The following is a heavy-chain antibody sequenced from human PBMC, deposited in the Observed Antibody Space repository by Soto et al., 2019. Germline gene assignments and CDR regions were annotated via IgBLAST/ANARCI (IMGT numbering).Heavy chain of an antibody. J-gene: IGHJ4*02. CDR2: IWYDGSNK. V-gene: IGHV3-33*06. D-gene: IGHD3-22*01. Sequence: PGGSLRLSCAASGFTFSSYGMHWVRQAPGKGLEWVAVIWYDGSNKYYADSVKGRFTISRDNSKNTLYLQMNSLRAEDTAVYYCAKDDSSGYLLEPTSNWNYWGQGTLVTVSS. CDR1: GFTFSSYG. CDR3: AKDDSSGYLLEPTSNWNY.